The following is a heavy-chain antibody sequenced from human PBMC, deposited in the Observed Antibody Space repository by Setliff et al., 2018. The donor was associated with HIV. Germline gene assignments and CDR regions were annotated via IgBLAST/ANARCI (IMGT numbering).Heavy chain of an antibody. J-gene: IGHJ3*02. CDR3: ALPYDSSGYYAFDI. CDR1: GFTFSTYA. Sequence: GGSLRLSCATSGFTFSTYAMSWVRQAPGKGLEWVSAISGGGDTTYYADSVKGRFTISRDNSKSTLYLQMNSLRAEDTAVYYCALPYDSSGYYAFDIWGQGTMVTVS. D-gene: IGHD3-22*01. V-gene: IGHV3-23*01. CDR2: ISGGGDTT.